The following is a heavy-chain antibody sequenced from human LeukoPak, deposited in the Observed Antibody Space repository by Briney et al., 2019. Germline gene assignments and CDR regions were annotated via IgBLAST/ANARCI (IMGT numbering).Heavy chain of an antibody. D-gene: IGHD6-13*01. CDR3: ARQGYTASSRFDY. CDR1: GYSFTSYW. J-gene: IGHJ4*02. V-gene: IGHV5-51*01. CDR2: VYPGDSDT. Sequence: GESLKISCKGFGYSFTSYWIGWVRQMPGKGLEWMGIVYPGDSDTRYSPSFQGHVTISADKSTSTAYLQWSSLKASDTAMYYCARQGYTASSRFDYWGQGTLVTVSS.